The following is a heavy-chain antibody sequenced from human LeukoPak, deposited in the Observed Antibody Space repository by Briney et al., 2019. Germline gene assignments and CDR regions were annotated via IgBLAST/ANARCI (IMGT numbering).Heavy chain of an antibody. Sequence: PGGSLRLPCTASGFTLSSYAMSWVRQAPGEGLEWVSTISGGADNTNYAEAVKGRFTISRDNSKNTMYLQMNSLRAEDTAVYYCAKQGFGCWGQGTLVTVSS. V-gene: IGHV3-23*01. CDR1: GFTLSSYA. CDR2: ISGGADNT. J-gene: IGHJ4*02. CDR3: AKQGFGC.